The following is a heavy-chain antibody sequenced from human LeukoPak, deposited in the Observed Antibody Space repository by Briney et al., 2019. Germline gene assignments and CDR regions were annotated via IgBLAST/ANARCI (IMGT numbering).Heavy chain of an antibody. V-gene: IGHV3-64*01. J-gene: IGHJ4*02. CDR3: ARELHYGDYVFDY. D-gene: IGHD4-17*01. CDR2: ISSNGGST. Sequence: AGGSLRLSCAASGFTFSSYAMHWVRQAPGKGLEYFSAISSNGGSTYYANSVKGRFTISRDNSKNTLYLQMGSLRAEDMAVYYCARELHYGDYVFDYWGQGTLVTVSS. CDR1: GFTFSSYA.